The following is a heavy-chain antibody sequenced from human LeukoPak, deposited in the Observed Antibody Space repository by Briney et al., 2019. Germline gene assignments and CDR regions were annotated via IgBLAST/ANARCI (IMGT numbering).Heavy chain of an antibody. Sequence: GGSLRLSCAASGFTFSSYAMSWVRQAPGEGREWVSAISGRGGSTYYAESVKGRFAISRDNSKNTLYLQMNSLRAEDTAVYYCAKDSYGGNPGYFDYWSQGTLVTASS. J-gene: IGHJ4*02. CDR1: GFTFSSYA. V-gene: IGHV3-23*01. D-gene: IGHD4-23*01. CDR3: AKDSYGGNPGYFDY. CDR2: ISGRGGST.